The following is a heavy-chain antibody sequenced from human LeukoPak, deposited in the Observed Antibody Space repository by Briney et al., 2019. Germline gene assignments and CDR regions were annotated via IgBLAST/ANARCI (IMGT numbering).Heavy chain of an antibody. CDR3: ARGRHYYDSSDYYYEGDAFDI. D-gene: IGHD3-22*01. CDR1: GFTFSNYW. J-gene: IGHJ3*02. Sequence: GGSLRLSCAASGFTFSNYWMSWVRQAPEKGLEWVANIKEDGSEKYYVESVEGRFTISRDNAKTSLYLQMNSLRADDTAVYYCARGRHYYDSSDYYYEGDAFDIWGQGTMVTVSS. V-gene: IGHV3-7*04. CDR2: IKEDGSEK.